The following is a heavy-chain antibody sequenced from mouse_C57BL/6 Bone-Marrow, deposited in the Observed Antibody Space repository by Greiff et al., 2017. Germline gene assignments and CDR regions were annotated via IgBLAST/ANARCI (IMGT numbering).Heavy chain of an antibody. D-gene: IGHD2-3*01. Sequence: VQLQQSGPELVKPGASVKISCKASGYTFTDYYMNWVKQSHGKSLEWIGDINPNNGGTSYNQKFKGKATLTVDKSSSTAYMELRSLTSEDSAVYYCAREGWLLRPYYFDYWGQGTTLTVSS. CDR3: AREGWLLRPYYFDY. V-gene: IGHV1-26*01. CDR2: INPNNGGT. CDR1: GYTFTDYY. J-gene: IGHJ2*01.